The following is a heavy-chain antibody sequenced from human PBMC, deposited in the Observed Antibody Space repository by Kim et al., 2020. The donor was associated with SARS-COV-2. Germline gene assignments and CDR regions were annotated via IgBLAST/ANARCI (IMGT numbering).Heavy chain of an antibody. CDR2: IFYSDTP. CDR1: GASITSYH. D-gene: IGHD1-26*01. V-gene: IGHV4-59*08. Sequence: SETLSLTCTDSGASITSYHWSWIRQSPGKRLEWIGYIFYSDTPSYNPSLKSRVTISVDTSKNQFSLKLSSVTAADTAVYYCARPYPTKPWYFDIWGRGTLVTVSS. CDR3: ARPYPTKPWYFDI. J-gene: IGHJ2*01.